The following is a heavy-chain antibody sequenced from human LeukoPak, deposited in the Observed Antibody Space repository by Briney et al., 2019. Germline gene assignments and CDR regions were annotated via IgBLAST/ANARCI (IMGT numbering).Heavy chain of an antibody. Sequence: GVSLRLSCVASGFTVTNAWMSWVRQTPGKGPERVGRIKRKSDGGTTDYDAPVKGRFIISREDSKNTLYLQMNSLRSEDTAVYYYTTQGFVGGSRAFFDYWGQGTLVTVSS. J-gene: IGHJ4*02. CDR2: IKRKSDGGTT. D-gene: IGHD3-16*01. CDR3: TTQGFVGGSRAFFDY. CDR1: GFTVTNAW. V-gene: IGHV3-15*01.